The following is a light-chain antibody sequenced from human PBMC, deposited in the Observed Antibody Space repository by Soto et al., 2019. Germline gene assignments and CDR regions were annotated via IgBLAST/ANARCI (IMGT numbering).Light chain of an antibody. Sequence: QSVLTQPRSVSGSPGQSVTISCTGTSSDVGGYNYVSWYQQHPGKAPKLMIYDVSKRPSGVPDRFSGSKSGNTASLTISGIQAEDEADYYCCSYAGSYTLFGGGTKLTVL. CDR2: DVS. CDR3: CSYAGSYTL. J-gene: IGLJ2*01. V-gene: IGLV2-11*01. CDR1: SSDVGGYNY.